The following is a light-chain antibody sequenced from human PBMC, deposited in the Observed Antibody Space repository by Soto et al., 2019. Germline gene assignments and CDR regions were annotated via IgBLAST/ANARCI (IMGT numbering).Light chain of an antibody. V-gene: IGKV1-9*01. J-gene: IGKJ5*01. Sequence: DIKLTQSPSFLSASVGDRVTLTCRASQPISSYLAWYQQKPGKAPKLLIYAASTLQSGVPSRFSGSRSGTEFTLTISSLQPEDFATYYCQQLNIYPPITFGQGTRLEIK. CDR2: AAS. CDR1: QPISSY. CDR3: QQLNIYPPIT.